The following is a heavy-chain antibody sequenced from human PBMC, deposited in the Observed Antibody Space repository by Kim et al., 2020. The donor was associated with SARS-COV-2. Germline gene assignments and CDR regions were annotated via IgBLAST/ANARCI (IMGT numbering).Heavy chain of an antibody. J-gene: IGHJ4*02. CDR1: GGSFSGYY. CDR2: INHSGST. CDR3: AYTRGIIAARPAGDY. Sequence: SETLSLTCAVYGGSFSGYYWSWIRQPPGKGLEWIGEINHSGSTNYNPSLKSRVTISVDTSKNQFSLKLSSVTAADTAVYYCAYTRGIIAARPAGDYWGQGTLVTVSS. V-gene: IGHV4-34*01. D-gene: IGHD6-6*01.